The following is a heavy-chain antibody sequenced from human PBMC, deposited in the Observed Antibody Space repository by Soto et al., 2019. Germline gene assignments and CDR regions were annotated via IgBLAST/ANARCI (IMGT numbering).Heavy chain of an antibody. CDR3: AVKGAPAG. J-gene: IGHJ4*02. CDR1: GYTFTSCC. D-gene: IGHD6-13*01. Sequence: ASVNVSCKSSGYTFTSCCISWVRQAPGQGLECMGWISAYNGNTNYAQKLQGRVTMTTDTSTSTAYMELRSLRSDDTAVYYCAVKGAPAGWGQGTLVTVSS. V-gene: IGHV1-18*04. CDR2: ISAYNGNT.